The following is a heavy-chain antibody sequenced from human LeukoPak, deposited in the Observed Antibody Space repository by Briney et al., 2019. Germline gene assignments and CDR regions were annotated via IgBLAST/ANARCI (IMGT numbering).Heavy chain of an antibody. CDR1: GFSFSSYN. CDR3: ARAPYGDNGYTAEVADY. Sequence: GGSLRLSCAASGFSFSSYNMNWVRQTPGKGLEWVSSITSSSTYTFYADSVKGRFTISRDNARNSLYLQMNSLRAEDTAVYYCARAPYGDNGYTAEVADYWGQGTLVTVSS. D-gene: IGHD3-16*01. J-gene: IGHJ4*02. V-gene: IGHV3-21*04. CDR2: ITSSSTYT.